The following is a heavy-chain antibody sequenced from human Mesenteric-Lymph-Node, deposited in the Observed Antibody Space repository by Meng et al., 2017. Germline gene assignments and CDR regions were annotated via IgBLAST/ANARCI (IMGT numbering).Heavy chain of an antibody. CDR2: INHSGST. J-gene: IGHJ4*02. Sequence: QGQPQEAGPGLGQPSGTLSLTCTVSGGSISSGDYYWSWIRQPPGKGLEWIGEINHSGSTSYNPSLKSGVTISVDTSKNQFSLTLNSVTAADTAVYYCARRRGGSGRDCWGQGTLVTVSS. V-gene: IGHV4-39*07. CDR1: GGSISSGDYY. D-gene: IGHD3-10*01. CDR3: ARRRGGSGRDC.